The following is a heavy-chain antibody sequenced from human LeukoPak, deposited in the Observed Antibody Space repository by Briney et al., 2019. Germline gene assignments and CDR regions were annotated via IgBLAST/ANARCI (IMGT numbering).Heavy chain of an antibody. V-gene: IGHV3-21*01. D-gene: IGHD2-2*01. CDR3: AREGYCSSISCYPNYYYYAMDV. CDR2: ISSKSSYI. CDR1: GFSFTTYS. J-gene: IGHJ6*02. Sequence: GGSLRLSCATSGFSFTTYSMNWVRQAPGKGLEWVASISSKSSYIYYADSVRGRFTISRDNANSSLSLQMNSLRAEDTAVYYCAREGYCSSISCYPNYYYYAMDVWGQGTTVTVSS.